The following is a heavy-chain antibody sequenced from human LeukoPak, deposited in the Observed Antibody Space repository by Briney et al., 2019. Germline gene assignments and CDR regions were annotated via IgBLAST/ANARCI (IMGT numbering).Heavy chain of an antibody. V-gene: IGHV3-66*01. D-gene: IGHD2-21*02. CDR2: IYSGGST. J-gene: IGHJ2*01. CDR1: GFTVSNNY. CDR3: AKTLGGDGDWYFDL. Sequence: GGSLRLSCAASGFTVSNNYTNWVRQAPGKGLEWVSLIYSGGSTYYADSVKGRFTISRDNSKSTLYLQMNSLRVEETAVYYCAKTLGGDGDWYFDLWGRGTLVTVSS.